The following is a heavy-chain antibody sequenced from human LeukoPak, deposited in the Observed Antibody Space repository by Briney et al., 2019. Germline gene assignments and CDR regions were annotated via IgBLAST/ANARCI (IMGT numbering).Heavy chain of an antibody. CDR2: INPNSGGT. V-gene: IGHV1-2*02. D-gene: IGHD4-17*01. CDR1: GYTFTGYY. CDR3: ARYGDYAYYFDY. Sequence: ASVKVSCKASGYTFTGYYMHWVRQAPGQGLEWMGWINPNSGGTNYAQEFQGRVTMTRDTSISTAYMELSRLRSDDTAVYYCARYGDYAYYFDYWGQGTLVTVSS. J-gene: IGHJ4*02.